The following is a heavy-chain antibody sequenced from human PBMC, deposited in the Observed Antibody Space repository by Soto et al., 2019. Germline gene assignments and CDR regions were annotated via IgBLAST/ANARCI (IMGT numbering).Heavy chain of an antibody. D-gene: IGHD3-10*01. CDR3: LGYGSGSYYPDAFDI. V-gene: IGHV4-39*07. Sequence: PSETLSLTCSVSGDSITNDNYYRGLIRQPPGKGLEWIGSIYYRGSTNYNPSLKSRVTISVDKSKNQFSLKLSSVTAADTAVYYCLGYGSGSYYPDAFDIWGQGTMVTVSS. CDR1: GDSITNDNYY. J-gene: IGHJ3*02. CDR2: IYYRGST.